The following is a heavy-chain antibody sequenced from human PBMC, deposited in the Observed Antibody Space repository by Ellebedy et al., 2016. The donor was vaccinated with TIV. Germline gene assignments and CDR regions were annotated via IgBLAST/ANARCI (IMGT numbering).Heavy chain of an antibody. Sequence: MPSETLSLTCSVSGASIRRSSYYWGWIRQPLGKGPEWLGSIFYSGNTYDNPSLKSRLTMSVDTAKNQFSLKLTSVTAADTAIYYCAREARAVGGMDAFDIWGQGTMVTVSS. CDR2: IFYSGNT. CDR1: GASIRRSSYY. CDR3: AREARAVGGMDAFDI. V-gene: IGHV4-39*07. J-gene: IGHJ3*02. D-gene: IGHD1-26*01.